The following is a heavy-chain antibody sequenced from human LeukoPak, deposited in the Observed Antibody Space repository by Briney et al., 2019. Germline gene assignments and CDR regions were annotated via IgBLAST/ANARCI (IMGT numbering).Heavy chain of an antibody. CDR3: ARASPQYYFDY. CDR1: GFTFSSYG. CDR2: IWYDGSNK. Sequence: GALRLSCAASGFTFSSYGMHWVRQAPGKGLEWVAVIWYDGSNKYYADSVKGRFTISRDNPKNTLYLQMNSLRAEDTAVYYCARASPQYYFDYWGQGTLVTVSS. J-gene: IGHJ4*02. V-gene: IGHV3-33*01.